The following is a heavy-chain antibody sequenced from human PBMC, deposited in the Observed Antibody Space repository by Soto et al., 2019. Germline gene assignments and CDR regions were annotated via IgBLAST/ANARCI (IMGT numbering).Heavy chain of an antibody. Sequence: QVQLVESGGGVVQPGRSLRLSCAASGFTFSSYAMHWVRQAPGKGLEWVAVISYDGSNKYYADSVKGRFTISRDNSKNTLYLQMNSLRAEDTAVYYCARAWVPLTDYYVPTGYFDLWGRGTLVTVSS. D-gene: IGHD3-10*02. CDR2: ISYDGSNK. V-gene: IGHV3-30-3*01. CDR3: ARAWVPLTDYYVPTGYFDL. J-gene: IGHJ2*01. CDR1: GFTFSSYA.